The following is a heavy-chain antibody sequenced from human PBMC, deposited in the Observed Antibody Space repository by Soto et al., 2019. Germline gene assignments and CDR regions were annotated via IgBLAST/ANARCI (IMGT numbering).Heavy chain of an antibody. D-gene: IGHD6-13*01. Sequence: QVQLVQSGAEVKKPGSSVKVSCKASGGTFSSYAISWVRQAPGQGLEWMGGIIPIFGTANYAQKFQGRVTITADESTSTAYMELSSLRSEDTAVYYCARGLEQQAYYYCYGMDVWGQGTTVTVSS. J-gene: IGHJ6*02. CDR3: ARGLEQQAYYYCYGMDV. CDR2: IIPIFGTA. CDR1: GGTFSSYA. V-gene: IGHV1-69*12.